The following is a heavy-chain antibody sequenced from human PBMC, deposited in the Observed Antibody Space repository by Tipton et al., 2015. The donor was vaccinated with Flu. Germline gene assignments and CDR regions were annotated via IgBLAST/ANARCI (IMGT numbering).Heavy chain of an antibody. V-gene: IGHV3-11*01. CDR1: GFTFSDHY. D-gene: IGHD2/OR15-2a*01. CDR2: ISPSGSTI. J-gene: IGHJ6*01. Sequence: SLRLSCAASGFTFSDHYMSWIRQAPGKGLEWLSYISPSGSTIDYGDSVKGRFTISRDNANNSLYLHMSSLRAEDTAVYYCARALRLAHEYYYGLDVWGQGTTLTVSS. CDR3: ARALRLAHEYYYGLDV.